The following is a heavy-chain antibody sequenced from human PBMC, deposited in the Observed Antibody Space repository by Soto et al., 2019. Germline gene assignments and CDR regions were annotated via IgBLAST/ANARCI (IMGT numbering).Heavy chain of an antibody. V-gene: IGHV3-21*01. Sequence: EVQLVESGGGLVKPGGSLRLSCAASGFTFSSYSMNWVRQAPGKGLEWVSSISSSSSYIYYADSVKGRFTISRDNAKNSLYLQMNSLRAEDTAVYYCARDPGFLEWLGDFDYWGRGTLVTVSS. CDR3: ARDPGFLEWLGDFDY. J-gene: IGHJ4*02. D-gene: IGHD3-3*01. CDR2: ISSSSSYI. CDR1: GFTFSSYS.